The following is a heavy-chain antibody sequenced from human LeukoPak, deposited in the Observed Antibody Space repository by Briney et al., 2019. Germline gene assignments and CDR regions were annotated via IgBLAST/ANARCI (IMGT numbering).Heavy chain of an antibody. CDR3: AKDNGRGGYYGPWAFDI. D-gene: IGHD3-3*01. CDR2: INTDGSIT. J-gene: IGHJ3*02. CDR1: GFTFSSYW. Sequence: GGSLRLSCAASGFTFSSYWMHWVRQAPGKGLVWVSRINTDGSITNYADSVKGRFTISRDDAKNTLYLQMNSLRAEDTAVYYCAKDNGRGGYYGPWAFDIWGQGTMVTVSS. V-gene: IGHV3-74*01.